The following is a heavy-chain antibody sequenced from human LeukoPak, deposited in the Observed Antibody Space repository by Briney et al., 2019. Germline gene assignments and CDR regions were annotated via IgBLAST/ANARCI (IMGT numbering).Heavy chain of an antibody. J-gene: IGHJ4*02. CDR2: IKEDGSEK. CDR3: AKSEYDGSGRYYFVN. CDR1: GFTFGDYA. D-gene: IGHD3-10*01. V-gene: IGHV3-7*01. Sequence: QPGGSLRLSCAASGFTFGDYAMSWFRQAPGKGLEWVANIKEDGSEKNYMDSVKGRFTISRDNAKNSVTLQLNSLRVEDTAVYYCAKSEYDGSGRYYFVNWGQGTLVTVTS.